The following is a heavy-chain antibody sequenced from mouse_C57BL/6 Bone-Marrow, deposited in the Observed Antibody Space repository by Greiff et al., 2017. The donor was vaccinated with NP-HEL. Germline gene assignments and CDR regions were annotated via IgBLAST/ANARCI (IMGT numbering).Heavy chain of an antibody. J-gene: IGHJ4*01. V-gene: IGHV1-76*01. D-gene: IGHD1-1*01. Sequence: QVQLQQSGAELVRPGASVKLSCKASGYTFTDYYINWVKQRPGQGLEWIARIYPGSGNTYYNEKVKGKATLTAEKSSSTAYMQLSSLTSEDSAVYFCARGGQFTVVAPYYAMDYWGQGTSVTVSS. CDR2: IYPGSGNT. CDR1: GYTFTDYY. CDR3: ARGGQFTVVAPYYAMDY.